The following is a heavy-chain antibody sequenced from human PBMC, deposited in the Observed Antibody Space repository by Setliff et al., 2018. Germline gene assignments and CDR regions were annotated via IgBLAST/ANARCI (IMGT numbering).Heavy chain of an antibody. Sequence: PSETLSLTCTVSDDSISSRHYYWSWIRQPAGKGLEWIGQIYTDGSTNYNPSLRSRVTISVDKSNNQFSLKLSSVTAADTAVYFCARMSGFLYMDVWGKGTTVTVSS. CDR2: IYTDGST. CDR1: DDSISSRHYY. J-gene: IGHJ6*03. D-gene: IGHD3-3*01. CDR3: ARMSGFLYMDV. V-gene: IGHV4-61*09.